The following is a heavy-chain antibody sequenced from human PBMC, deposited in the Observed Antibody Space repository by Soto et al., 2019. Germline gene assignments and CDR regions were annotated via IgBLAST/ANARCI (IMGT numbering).Heavy chain of an antibody. V-gene: IGHV4-59*01. J-gene: IGHJ6*03. CDR3: PSLPFSHFWSGYLDSYSYLAF. CDR1: GGSISSYY. Sequence: SETLSLTCTVSGGSISSYYWSWIRQPPGKGLEWIGYIYYSGSTNYNPSLKSRVTISVDTSKNQFSLKLSSVTAADTAVYYCPSLPFSHFWSGYLDSYSYLAFWGNGTTVPVSS. CDR2: IYYSGST. D-gene: IGHD3-3*02.